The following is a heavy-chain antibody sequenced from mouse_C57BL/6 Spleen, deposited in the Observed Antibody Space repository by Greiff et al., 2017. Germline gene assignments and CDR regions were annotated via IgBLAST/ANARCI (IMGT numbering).Heavy chain of an antibody. CDR1: GFTFSDYY. V-gene: IGHV5-12*01. J-gene: IGHJ1*03. D-gene: IGHD1-1*01. CDR3: ARQRSITTVVATGYVDV. Sequence: EVHLVESGGGLVQPGGSLKLSCAASGFTFSDYYMYWVRQTPEKRLEWVAYISNGGGSTYYPDTVKGRFTISRANAKNTLYLQMSRLKSEDTAMYYGARQRSITTVVATGYVDVWGTGTTVTVSS. CDR2: ISNGGGST.